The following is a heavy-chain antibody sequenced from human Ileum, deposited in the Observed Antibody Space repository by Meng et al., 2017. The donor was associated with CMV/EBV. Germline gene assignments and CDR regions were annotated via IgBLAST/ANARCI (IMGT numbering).Heavy chain of an antibody. CDR2: ISGYNANT. J-gene: IGHJ6*02. CDR3: ARASGPAAKYGMDV. Sequence: ASVKVSCKASGYTFSTYGISWVRQAPGQGLEWMGWISGYNANTAYEQSFQGRVTMSTDTSTSTVYMDLRSLRSNDTAVYYCARASGPAAKYGMDVWGQGTTVTVSS. V-gene: IGHV1-18*01. CDR1: GYTFSTYG.